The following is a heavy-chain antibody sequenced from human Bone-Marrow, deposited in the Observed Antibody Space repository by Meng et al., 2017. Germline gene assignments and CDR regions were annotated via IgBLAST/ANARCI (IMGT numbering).Heavy chain of an antibody. CDR1: GYTVTSYD. CDR3: ARGYDSSGYYYKY. J-gene: IGHJ4*02. D-gene: IGHD3-22*01. V-gene: IGHV1-8*01. CDR2: INPNSGNT. Sequence: HVQLVQSGAEVKEPGASVKVSCKASGYTVTSYDINWVRQATGQGLEWMGWINPNSGNTGYAQKFQGRVTMTRNTSISTAYMELSSLRSEDTAVYYCARGYDSSGYYYKYWGQGTLVTVSS.